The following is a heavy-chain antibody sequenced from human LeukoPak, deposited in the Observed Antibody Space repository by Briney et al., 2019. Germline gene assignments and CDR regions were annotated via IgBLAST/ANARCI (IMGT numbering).Heavy chain of an antibody. CDR3: ARRGEGSRSYVFDI. Sequence: PGGSLRLSCAASGFTVSRNYMSWVRQAPGKGLELVSVIYSGGSTYCADSVKGRFTLSRDNSKNTLYLQMNSLRAEDTAVYYCARRGEGSRSYVFDIWGQGTMVTVSS. CDR2: IYSGGST. D-gene: IGHD2-15*01. J-gene: IGHJ3*02. CDR1: GFTVSRNY. V-gene: IGHV3-53*01.